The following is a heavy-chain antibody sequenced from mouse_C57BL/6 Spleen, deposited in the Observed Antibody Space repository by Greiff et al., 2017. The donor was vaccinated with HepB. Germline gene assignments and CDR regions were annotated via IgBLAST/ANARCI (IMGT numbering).Heavy chain of an antibody. CDR3: ARSGYPAFDV. V-gene: IGHV1-80*01. CDR1: GYTFTSYW. J-gene: IGHJ1*03. CDR2: IYPGDGDT. D-gene: IGHD3-1*01. Sequence: VQLQQPGAELVKPGASVKLSCKASGYTFTSYWMHWVKQRPGKGLEWIGQIYPGDGDTNYNGKFKGKATLTADKSSSTAYMQLSSLTSEDSAVYFCARSGYPAFDVWGTGTTVTVSS.